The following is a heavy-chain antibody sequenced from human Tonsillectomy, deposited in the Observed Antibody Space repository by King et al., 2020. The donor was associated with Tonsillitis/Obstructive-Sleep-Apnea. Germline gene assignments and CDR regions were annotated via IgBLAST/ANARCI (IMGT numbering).Heavy chain of an antibody. CDR3: ARGEGVVVVAATTYYFDY. CDR2: ISCSRSYI. D-gene: IGHD2-15*01. J-gene: IGHJ4*02. CDR1: GFTFSSYS. V-gene: IGHV3-21*01. Sequence: DVQLVESGGGLVKPGGSLRLSCAASGFTFSSYSRDWVRQDPGKGLECVSAISCSRSYIYYAYRFKGRFTSSRENAKDSLYLQMNSLRAEDTAVYYCARGEGVVVVAATTYYFDYWGQGTLVTVSS.